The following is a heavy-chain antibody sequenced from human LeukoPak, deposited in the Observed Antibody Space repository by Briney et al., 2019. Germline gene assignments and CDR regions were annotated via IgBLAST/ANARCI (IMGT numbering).Heavy chain of an antibody. V-gene: IGHV4-31*03. D-gene: IGHD3-22*01. CDR3: ARHPYYDSNGSFDY. Sequence: PSETLSLTCTVSDDSISRSNYYWSWIRQHPGKGLEWIGYIYYSGSTYYNPSLKSRVTISVDTSKNQFSLKLSSVTAADTAVYYCARHPYYDSNGSFDYWGQGTLVTVSS. J-gene: IGHJ4*02. CDR2: IYYSGST. CDR1: DDSISRSNYY.